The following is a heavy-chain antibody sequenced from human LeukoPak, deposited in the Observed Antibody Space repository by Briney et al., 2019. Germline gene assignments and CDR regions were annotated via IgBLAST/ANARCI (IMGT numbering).Heavy chain of an antibody. CDR1: GGSISSYC. J-gene: IGHJ4*02. D-gene: IGHD6-19*01. CDR3: ARVDQWLVYDY. CDR2: IYYSGST. Sequence: SETLSLTCTVSGGSISSYCWSWIRQPPGKGLEWIGYIYYSGSTNYNPPLKSRVTISVDTSKNQFSLKLSSVTAADTAVYYCARVDQWLVYDYWGQGTLVTVSS. V-gene: IGHV4-59*01.